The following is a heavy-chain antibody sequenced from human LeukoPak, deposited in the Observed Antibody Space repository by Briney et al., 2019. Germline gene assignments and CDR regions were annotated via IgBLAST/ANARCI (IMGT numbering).Heavy chain of an antibody. CDR1: GYTFTSYD. CDR3: ARAGGPRVPAAISIGGAFDY. Sequence: ASVKVSCKASGYTFTSYDISWVRQAPGQGLEWMGWISAYNGNTNYAQKLQGRVTMTTDTSTSTAYMELRSLRSDDTAVYYCARAGGPRVPAAISIGGAFDYWGQGTLVTVSS. CDR2: ISAYNGNT. J-gene: IGHJ4*02. V-gene: IGHV1-18*01. D-gene: IGHD2-2*01.